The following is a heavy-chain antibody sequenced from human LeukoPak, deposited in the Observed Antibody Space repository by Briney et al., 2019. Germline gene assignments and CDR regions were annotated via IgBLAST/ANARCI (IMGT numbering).Heavy chain of an antibody. CDR2: ISYSGST. J-gene: IGHJ5*02. CDR3: ARLEYSSSAYNWFDT. Sequence: SETLSLTCTVSGGSISDYYWSWIRQPPGRGLEWIGHISYSGSTYYNPSLKSRVTISVDTSNNQFSLKLSSLTAADTAVYYCARLEYSSSAYNWFDTWGQGTLVTVSS. D-gene: IGHD6-6*01. CDR1: GGSISDYY. V-gene: IGHV4-59*01.